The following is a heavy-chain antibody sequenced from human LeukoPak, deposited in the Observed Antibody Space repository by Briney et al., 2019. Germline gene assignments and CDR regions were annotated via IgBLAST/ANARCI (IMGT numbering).Heavy chain of an antibody. J-gene: IGHJ6*03. D-gene: IGHD2-2*02. V-gene: IGHV4-30-2*01. CDR2: IYLSGST. CDR1: GGSISSGGYY. CDR3: ARTGYCSSTSCYTASRPYYYYYMDV. Sequence: SETLSLTCTVSGGSISSGGYYWSWIRQPPGKGLEWIGYIYLSGSTYYNPSLKSRVTISVDRSKNQFSLKLSSVTAADTAVYYCARTGYCSSTSCYTASRPYYYYYMDVWGKGTTVTVSS.